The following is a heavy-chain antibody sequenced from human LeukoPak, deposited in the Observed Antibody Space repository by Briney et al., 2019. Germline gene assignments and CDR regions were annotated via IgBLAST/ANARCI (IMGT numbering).Heavy chain of an antibody. J-gene: IGHJ3*02. CDR3: ARWTNFHAFDI. CDR1: GFTVSNNY. V-gene: IGHV3-53*01. Sequence: GGSLRLSCAASGFTVSNNYMSWVRQAPGKGLEWVSVIYSGGSTYYADSVKGRFTISRDNSKNTLYPQMNSLRAEDTAVYYCARWTNFHAFDIWGQGTLVTVSS. CDR2: IYSGGST. D-gene: IGHD1-1*01.